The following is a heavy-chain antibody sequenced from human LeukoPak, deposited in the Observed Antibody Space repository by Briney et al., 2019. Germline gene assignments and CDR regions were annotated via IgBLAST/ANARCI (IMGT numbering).Heavy chain of an antibody. D-gene: IGHD3-3*01. Sequence: PSETLSLTCTIFGSSISDNYYWGWIRRPPGKGLEWIGSVYHSGSTYYNPSLKSRVTLSVDTSNKHFSLKLRSVTAADTAVYYCARHNYYHFWSTLNWFDPWGQGTLVTVSS. CDR3: ARHNYYHFWSTLNWFDP. CDR1: GSSISDNYY. CDR2: VYHSGST. J-gene: IGHJ5*02. V-gene: IGHV4-38-2*02.